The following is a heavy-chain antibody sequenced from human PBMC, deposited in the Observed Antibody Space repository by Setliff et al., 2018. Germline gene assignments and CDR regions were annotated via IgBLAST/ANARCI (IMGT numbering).Heavy chain of an antibody. V-gene: IGHV3-7*03. CDR2: IKEDGSEA. J-gene: IGHJ4*02. CDR1: GFTLRSYW. Sequence: GGSLRLSCAASGFTLRSYWMSWVRQAPGKGLEWVANIKEDGSEAYYGGSVKGRFTISRDNAKNSLYLQMNSLRVEDTAVYYCVNSYRGYDDYPDYWGQGTLVTVSS. CDR3: VNSYRGYDDYPDY. D-gene: IGHD3-16*02.